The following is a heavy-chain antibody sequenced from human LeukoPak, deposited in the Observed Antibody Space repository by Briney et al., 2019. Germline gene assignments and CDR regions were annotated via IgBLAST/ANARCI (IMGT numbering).Heavy chain of an antibody. V-gene: IGHV4-59*01. J-gene: IGHJ5*02. D-gene: IGHD6-13*01. CDR1: GGSISSYY. CDR3: ARVPRIEAGATGDWFDP. CDR2: IYYSGST. Sequence: SETLSLTCTVSGGSISSYYWSWIRQPQGKGLEWIGFIYYSGSTNYNPSLKSRVTISVDTSKNQFFPNLRSVTAADTAVYYCARVPRIEAGATGDWFDPWGQGTVVTVSS.